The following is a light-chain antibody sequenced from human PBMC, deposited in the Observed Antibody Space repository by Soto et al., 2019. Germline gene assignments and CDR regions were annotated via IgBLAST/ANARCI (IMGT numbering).Light chain of an antibody. CDR1: SSDVGSYNY. J-gene: IGLJ1*01. V-gene: IGLV2-14*01. CDR2: EVS. Sequence: QCALTQPASVSGSPGQSITISCTGTSSDVGSYNYVSWYQQHPGKAPKLMIYEVSDRPSGISSRFSGSKSGNTASLTISGLQTEDEADYYCSSYTSSSTLFGTGTKVTVL. CDR3: SSYTSSSTL.